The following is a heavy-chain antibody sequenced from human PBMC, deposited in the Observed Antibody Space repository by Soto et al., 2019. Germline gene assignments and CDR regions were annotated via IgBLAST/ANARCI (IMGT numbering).Heavy chain of an antibody. D-gene: IGHD3-22*01. CDR3: ARYKAGYYDSIAYYRVSVPPDYYYGMDV. CDR1: GGTFSSYA. CDR2: IIPIFGTA. J-gene: IGHJ6*02. Sequence: QVQLVQSGAEVKKPGSSVKVSCKASGGTFSSYAISWVRQAPGQGLEWMGGIIPIFGTANYAKKFQGRVTITADESTSTAYMELSSLRSEDTAVYYCARYKAGYYDSIAYYRVSVPPDYYYGMDVWGQGTTVTVSS. V-gene: IGHV1-69*01.